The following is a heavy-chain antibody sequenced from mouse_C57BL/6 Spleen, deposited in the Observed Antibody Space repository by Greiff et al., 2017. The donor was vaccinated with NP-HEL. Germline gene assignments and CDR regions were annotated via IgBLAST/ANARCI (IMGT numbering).Heavy chain of an antibody. CDR3: ASLDGYYEGCAY. J-gene: IGHJ3*01. D-gene: IGHD2-3*01. CDR1: GFTFTDYY. V-gene: IGHV7-3*01. CDR2: IRNKANGYTT. Sequence: DVMLVESGGGLVQPGGSLSLSCAASGFTFTDYYMSWVRQPPGKALEWLGFIRNKANGYTTEYSASVKGRFTISRDNSQSILYLQMTALIAEVRATYDCASLDGYYEGCAYWGQGTLVTVSA.